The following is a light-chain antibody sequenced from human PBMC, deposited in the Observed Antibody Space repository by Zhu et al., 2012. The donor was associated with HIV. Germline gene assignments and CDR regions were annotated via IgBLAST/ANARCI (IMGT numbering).Light chain of an antibody. CDR3: QQYDNWPPLT. J-gene: IGKJ4*01. Sequence: EIVMTQSPATLSVSLGESATLSCRASQSITRNLAWYQQKPGQAPRLLIYGASTRATGTPVRFSGSGSGTEFTLTIRSLQPEDFAIYFCQQYDNWPPLTFGGGTKVQIK. V-gene: IGKV3-15*01. CDR1: QSITRN. CDR2: GAS.